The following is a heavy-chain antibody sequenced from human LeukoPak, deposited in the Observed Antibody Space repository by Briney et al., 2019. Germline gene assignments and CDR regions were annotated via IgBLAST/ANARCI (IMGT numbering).Heavy chain of an antibody. Sequence: QTGGSLRLSCAASGFTFSSYDMHWVRQATGKGLEWVSAIGTAGDTYYPGSVKGRFTISRENAKNSLYLQMNSLRAGDTAVYYCARSIKYDSSAAGAFDIWGQGTMVTVSS. CDR2: IGTAGDT. J-gene: IGHJ3*02. D-gene: IGHD3-22*01. CDR1: GFTFSSYD. V-gene: IGHV3-13*01. CDR3: ARSIKYDSSAAGAFDI.